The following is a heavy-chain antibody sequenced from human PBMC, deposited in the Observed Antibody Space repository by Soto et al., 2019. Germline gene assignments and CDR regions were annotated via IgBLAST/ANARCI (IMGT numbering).Heavy chain of an antibody. CDR3: ARGVIGSWDIVVVAANRRAGDYNWVDP. CDR2: INHSGST. J-gene: IGHJ5*02. Sequence: SETLSLTCAVYGGPTSGYYWRWIRQPPGKGLECIGEINHSGSTNYNPSLKSRVTISVYTSKNQFSLKLSSLTAAYTAVYYCARGVIGSWDIVVVAANRRAGDYNWVDPWGQGTLV. D-gene: IGHD2-2*01. CDR1: GGPTSGYY. V-gene: IGHV4-34*01.